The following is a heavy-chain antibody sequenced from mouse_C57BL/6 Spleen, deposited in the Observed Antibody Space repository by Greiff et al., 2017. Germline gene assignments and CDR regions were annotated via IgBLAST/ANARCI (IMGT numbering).Heavy chain of an antibody. CDR2: ISSGGSYT. V-gene: IGHV5-6*01. D-gene: IGHD2-4*01. CDR3: FYYDGGKGFAY. CDR1: GFTFSSYG. J-gene: IGHJ3*01. Sequence: EVQLVESGGDLVKPGGSLKLSCAASGFTFSSYGMSWVRQTPDKRLEWVATISSGGSYTYYPDSVKGRFTISRDNAKNTLYLQMSSLKSEDTAMYYSFYYDGGKGFAYWGQGTLVTVSA.